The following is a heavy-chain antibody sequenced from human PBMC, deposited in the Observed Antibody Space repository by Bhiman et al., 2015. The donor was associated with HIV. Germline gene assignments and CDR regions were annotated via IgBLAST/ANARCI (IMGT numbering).Heavy chain of an antibody. J-gene: IGHJ4*02. CDR3: ARVGPALY. Sequence: EVQLVESGGGLVKPGGSLRLSCAASGFSFRTYSMNWVRQAPGKGLEWVSYISSSGNIIYYADSVKGRFTVSRDNARKTLYLQMNSLRVEDTAVYYCARVGPALYWGQGTLVTVSS. CDR2: ISSSGNII. CDR1: GFSFRTYS. V-gene: IGHV3-21*05.